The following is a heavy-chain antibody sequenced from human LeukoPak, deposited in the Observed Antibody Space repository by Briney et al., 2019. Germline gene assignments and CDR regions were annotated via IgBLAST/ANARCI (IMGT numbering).Heavy chain of an antibody. CDR2: ISSSGSGGNT. D-gene: IGHD2-15*01. V-gene: IGHV3-23*01. CDR1: GVTLSSYA. Sequence: PGGSLRLSCTASGVTLSSYAMSWARQAPGKGLEWVSGISSSGSGGNTYYADSVKGRFTISRDNSKNTLYLQMNSLRAEDTAVYYCAKDHVVVVAQEGWFDPWGQGTLVTVSS. J-gene: IGHJ5*02. CDR3: AKDHVVVVAQEGWFDP.